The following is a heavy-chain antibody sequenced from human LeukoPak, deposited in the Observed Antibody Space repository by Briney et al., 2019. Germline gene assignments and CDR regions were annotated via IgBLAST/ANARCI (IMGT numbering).Heavy chain of an antibody. J-gene: IGHJ6*02. CDR3: AKGSGGDFTIVRGVIILGLANGMDV. V-gene: IGHV3-30*02. CDR1: GFTFSNYV. D-gene: IGHD3-10*01. CDR2: IQKDGGSK. Sequence: GGSLRLSCAASGFTFSNYVMNWVRQAPGKGLEWVTFIQKDGGSKFYADSVKGRFTISRDNSKKTVYLQMSSLTIEDTAVYYCAKGSGGDFTIVRGVIILGLANGMDVWGQGTTVTVSS.